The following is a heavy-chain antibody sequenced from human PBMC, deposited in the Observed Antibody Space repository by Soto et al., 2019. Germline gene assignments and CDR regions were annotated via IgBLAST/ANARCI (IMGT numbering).Heavy chain of an antibody. Sequence: QVTLKESGPPLVTPTHTLTPTCTFSGFSLNSRGVGVGWIRQPPGKALEWLALIYWDNNKLYNPSLNNRLIITKDTSKNQVVLIMAHMDPVDTGTYYCAHRTYDSGSCFDIWGQGTMVTVSS. V-gene: IGHV2-5*02. CDR1: GFSLNSRGVG. CDR2: IYWDNNK. CDR3: AHRTYDSGSCFDI. J-gene: IGHJ3*02. D-gene: IGHD3-10*01.